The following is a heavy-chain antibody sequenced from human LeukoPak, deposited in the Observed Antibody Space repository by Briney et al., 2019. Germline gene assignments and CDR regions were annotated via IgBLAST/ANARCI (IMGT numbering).Heavy chain of an antibody. D-gene: IGHD4-17*01. V-gene: IGHV3-74*01. Sequence: GGSLRLSCAASGFTFSSYWMSWVRQAPGKGPVWVSRINSDGSSTYYADSVKGRFTISRDNSKNTLYLQMNSLRAEDTAVYYCARGSTVTTSGDAFDIWGQGTLVTASS. CDR2: INSDGSST. CDR3: ARGSTVTTSGDAFDI. J-gene: IGHJ3*02. CDR1: GFTFSSYW.